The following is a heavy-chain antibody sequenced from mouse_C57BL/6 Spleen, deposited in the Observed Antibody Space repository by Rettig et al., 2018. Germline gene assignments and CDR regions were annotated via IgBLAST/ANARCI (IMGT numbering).Heavy chain of an antibody. CDR3: ARGRLRDYAMDY. J-gene: IGHJ4*01. CDR1: GYTFTDYN. D-gene: IGHD2-2*01. V-gene: IGHV1-22*01. Sequence: EVQLQQSGPELVKPGASVKMSCKASGYTFTDYNMHWVKQSHGKSLGWIGYINPNNGGTSYNQKFKGKATLTVNKSSSTAYMELRSLTSEDSAVYYCARGRLRDYAMDYWGQGASVTVSS. CDR2: INPNNGGT.